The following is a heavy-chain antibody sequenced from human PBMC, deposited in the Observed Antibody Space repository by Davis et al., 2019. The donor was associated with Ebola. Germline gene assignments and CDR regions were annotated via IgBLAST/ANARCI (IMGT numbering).Heavy chain of an antibody. CDR1: GFTFSSYA. V-gene: IGHV3-23*01. Sequence: PGGSLRLSCAASGFTFSSYAMSWVRQAPGKGLEWVSAISGSGGSTYYADSVKGRFTISRDNAKNTLYLQMNSLRAEDTAVYYCARDFWSGPWFDPWGQGTLVTVSS. J-gene: IGHJ5*02. D-gene: IGHD3-3*01. CDR2: ISGSGGST. CDR3: ARDFWSGPWFDP.